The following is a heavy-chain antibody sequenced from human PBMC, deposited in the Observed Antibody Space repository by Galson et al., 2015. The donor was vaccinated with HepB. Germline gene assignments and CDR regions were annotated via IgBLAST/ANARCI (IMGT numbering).Heavy chain of an antibody. V-gene: IGHV4-4*02. Sequence: ETLSLTCAVSGGSINSSNWWSWVRQPPGKGLEWIGELYHGGTTDYSPSLKGRVTISVDKSKNQFSLNLSSVTAADTAVYYCARPSFVLGVEIWGQGTMVIVSS. CDR3: ARPSFVLGVEI. CDR2: LYHGGTT. J-gene: IGHJ3*02. D-gene: IGHD3-16*01. CDR1: GGSINSSNW.